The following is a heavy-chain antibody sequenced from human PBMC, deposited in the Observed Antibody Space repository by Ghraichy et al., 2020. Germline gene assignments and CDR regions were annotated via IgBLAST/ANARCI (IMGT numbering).Heavy chain of an antibody. CDR1: GFTFGSYG. D-gene: IGHD3-16*01. CDR2: IWYDGSDK. Sequence: GGSLRLSCAASGFTFGSYGMHWVRQAPGKGLEWVAVIWYDGSDKYYADSVKGRFTISRDNSKNTLYLQMNSLRAEDTAVYYCAREFAPFYDYVWGRPDPWGQGTLVTVSS. J-gene: IGHJ5*02. CDR3: AREFAPFYDYVWGRPDP. V-gene: IGHV3-33*01.